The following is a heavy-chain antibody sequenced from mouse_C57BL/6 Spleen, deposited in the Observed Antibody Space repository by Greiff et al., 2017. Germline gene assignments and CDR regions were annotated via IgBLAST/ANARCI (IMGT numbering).Heavy chain of an antibody. J-gene: IGHJ4*01. CDR2: INPNNGGT. CDR1: GYTFTDYN. CDR3: ARSDDYDGAMDY. Sequence: EVQGVESGPELVKPGASVKIPCKASGYTFTDYNMDWVKQSHGKSLEWIGDINPNNGGTIYNQKFKGKATLTVDKSSSTAYMELRSLTSEDTAVYYCARSDDYDGAMDYWGQGTSVTVSS. D-gene: IGHD2-4*01. V-gene: IGHV1-18*01.